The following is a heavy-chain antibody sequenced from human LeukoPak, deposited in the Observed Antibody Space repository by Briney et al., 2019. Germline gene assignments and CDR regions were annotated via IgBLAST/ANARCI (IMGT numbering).Heavy chain of an antibody. D-gene: IGHD3-22*01. J-gene: IGHJ4*02. CDR1: GGSISSYS. CDR3: ARLSGSGYYLFDN. V-gene: IGHV4-59*01. Sequence: SETLSLTCNVSGGSISSYSWSWIRQPPGKGLNWIGYMYYSGSTSYNPSLKSRVTISVDTSKNQFSLKMSSVTAPDTAVYYCARLSGSGYYLFDNWGQGTLVTVSS. CDR2: MYYSGST.